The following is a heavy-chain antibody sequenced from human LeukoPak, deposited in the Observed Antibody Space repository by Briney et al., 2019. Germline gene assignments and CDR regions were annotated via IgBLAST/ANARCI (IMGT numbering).Heavy chain of an antibody. J-gene: IGHJ4*02. V-gene: IGHV3-21*01. D-gene: IGHD2-21*02. Sequence: SVKVRFTISRDNAKNSLYLQMTSLRAEDTAVYYCASTLGRAVVTAVDYWGQGILVTVSS. CDR3: ASTLGRAVVTAVDY.